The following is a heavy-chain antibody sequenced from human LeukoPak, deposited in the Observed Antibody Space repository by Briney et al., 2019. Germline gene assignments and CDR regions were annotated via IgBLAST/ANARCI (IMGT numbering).Heavy chain of an antibody. CDR1: GYSISSADY. J-gene: IGHJ5*02. CDR3: ARPASTSGRGFDP. V-gene: IGHV4-38-2*01. Sequence: SETLSLTCAVSGYSISSADYWGWSRAPGGEGVEWIGTICDGGTTYCNPSVKRRVTIFLDTSKNYLYLKMTSVTAGATPVYYCARPASTSGRGFDPWGQGTLLTVSS. D-gene: IGHD2-2*01. CDR2: ICDGGTT.